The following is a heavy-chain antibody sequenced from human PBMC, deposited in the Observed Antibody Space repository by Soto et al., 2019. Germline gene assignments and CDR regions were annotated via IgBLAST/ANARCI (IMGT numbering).Heavy chain of an antibody. CDR2: IIAYNGNT. V-gene: IGHV1-18*01. J-gene: IGHJ6*03. D-gene: IGHD2-2*01. Sequence: ASVKVSCKASGYTFTSYGISWVRQTPGQGLEWMGWIIAYNGNTNYAQKLQGRVTVTTVTSTSTAYMELRSLRSDDTAVYYCARDCFVVVPAANSRRYYYYYMDVWGKGTTVTVSS. CDR1: GYTFTSYG. CDR3: ARDCFVVVPAANSRRYYYYYMDV.